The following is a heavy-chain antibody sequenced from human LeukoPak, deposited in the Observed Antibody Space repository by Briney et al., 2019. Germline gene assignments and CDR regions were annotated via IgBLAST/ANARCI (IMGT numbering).Heavy chain of an antibody. J-gene: IGHJ4*02. D-gene: IGHD1-1*01. CDR2: ISSSGSTI. CDR3: TQLQDYFDY. CDR1: GLTFSSYE. Sequence: GGSLRLSCAASGLTFSSYEMNWVRQAPGKGLEWVSYISSSGSTIYYADSVKGRFTISRDNAKNSLYLQMNSLRAEDTAVYYCTQLQDYFDYWGQGTLVTVSS. V-gene: IGHV3-48*03.